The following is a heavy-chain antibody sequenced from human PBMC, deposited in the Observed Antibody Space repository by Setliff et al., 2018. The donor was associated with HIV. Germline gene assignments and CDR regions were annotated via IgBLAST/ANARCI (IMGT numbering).Heavy chain of an antibody. J-gene: IGHJ4*02. V-gene: IGHV3-48*03. D-gene: IGHD1-26*01. CDR2: ISTSGNRI. Sequence: PGGSLRLSCAASGFTFSSYEMNWVRQAPGKGLEWVSYISTSGNRIHYADSVKGRFTISRDNAKNSLHLQMDSLRAEDTAVYYCAPLVGATGAPSYWGQGTQVTVSS. CDR3: APLVGATGAPSY. CDR1: GFTFSSYE.